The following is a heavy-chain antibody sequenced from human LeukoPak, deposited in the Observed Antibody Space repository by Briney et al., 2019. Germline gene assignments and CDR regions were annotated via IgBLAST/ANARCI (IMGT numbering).Heavy chain of an antibody. CDR2: IWYDGSNK. D-gene: IGHD3-22*01. V-gene: IGHV3-33*08. CDR3: ARDPKYYYDSSGYLDAFDI. Sequence: PGGSLRLSCAASGFTFSNYAMSWVRQAPGKGLEWVAVIWYDGSNKYYADSVKGRFTISRDNSKNTLYLQMNSLRAEDTAVYYCARDPKYYYDSSGYLDAFDIWGQGTMVTVSS. J-gene: IGHJ3*02. CDR1: GFTFSNYA.